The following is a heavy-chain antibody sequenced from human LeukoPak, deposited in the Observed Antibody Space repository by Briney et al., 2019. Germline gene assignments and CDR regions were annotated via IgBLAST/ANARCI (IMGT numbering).Heavy chain of an antibody. J-gene: IGHJ4*02. CDR1: GGSISSYY. Sequence: SETLSLTCTVSGGSISSYYWSWIRQPPGKGLEWIGYIYYSGSTNYNPSLKSRVTISVDTSKNQFSLELSSVTAADTAVYYCARDLGVAARYFDYWGQGTLVTVSS. CDR3: ARDLGVAARYFDY. D-gene: IGHD6-6*01. V-gene: IGHV4-59*01. CDR2: IYYSGST.